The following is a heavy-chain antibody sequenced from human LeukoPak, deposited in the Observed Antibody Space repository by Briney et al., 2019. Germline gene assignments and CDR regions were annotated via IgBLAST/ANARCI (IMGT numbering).Heavy chain of an antibody. D-gene: IGHD1-26*01. Sequence: GGSLRLSCAASGFTFSNAWMNWVRQAPGKGLEWVGRTKSKTDGGTTDYAAPVKGRFTISRDDSKNTLYLQMNSLKTEDTAVYYCTTDLSGSYRLGYFDYWGQGTLVTVSS. CDR1: GFTFSNAW. CDR3: TTDLSGSYRLGYFDY. J-gene: IGHJ4*02. CDR2: TKSKTDGGTT. V-gene: IGHV3-15*07.